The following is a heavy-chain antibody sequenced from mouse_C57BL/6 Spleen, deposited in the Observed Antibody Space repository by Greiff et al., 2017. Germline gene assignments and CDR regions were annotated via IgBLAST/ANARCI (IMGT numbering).Heavy chain of an antibody. V-gene: IGHV1-72*01. D-gene: IGHD3-2*02. CDR2: IDPNSGGT. J-gene: IGHJ4*01. CDR1: GYTFTSYW. Sequence: QVQLQQPGAELVKPGASVKLSCKASGYTFTSYWMHWVKQRPGRGLEWIGRIDPNSGGTKYNEKFKSKATLTVDKPSSTAYMQLSSLTSEDSAVYYCARERKTAQAEMDYWGQATSVTVSS. CDR3: ARERKTAQAEMDY.